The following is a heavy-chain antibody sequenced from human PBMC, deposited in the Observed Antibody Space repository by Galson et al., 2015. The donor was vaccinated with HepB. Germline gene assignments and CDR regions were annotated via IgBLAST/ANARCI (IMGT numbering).Heavy chain of an antibody. D-gene: IGHD2-15*01. CDR3: ARSGVVAGHMDV. V-gene: IGHV3-21*01. CDR2: ISSSSSYI. Sequence: SLRLSCAASGFTFSSYSMNWVRQAPGKGLEWVSSISSSSSYIYYADSVKGRFTISRDNAKNSLYLQMNSLRAEDTAVYYCARSGVVAGHMDVWGKGTTVTVSS. J-gene: IGHJ6*03. CDR1: GFTFSSYS.